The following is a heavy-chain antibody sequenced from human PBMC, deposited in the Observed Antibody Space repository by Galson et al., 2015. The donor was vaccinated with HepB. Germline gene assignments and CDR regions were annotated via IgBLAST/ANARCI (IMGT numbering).Heavy chain of an antibody. CDR1: GYTFTSNG. V-gene: IGHV1-18*01. Sequence: SVKVSCKASGYTFTSNGISWVRQAPGQGLEWMGWISAYNGNTNYAQKLQGRVTMTEDTSTDTAYMELSSLRSEDTAVYYCATGAFRGYDYYYYYYMDVWGKGTTVTVSS. CDR2: ISAYNGNT. J-gene: IGHJ6*03. CDR3: ATGAFRGYDYYYYYYMDV. D-gene: IGHD6-25*01.